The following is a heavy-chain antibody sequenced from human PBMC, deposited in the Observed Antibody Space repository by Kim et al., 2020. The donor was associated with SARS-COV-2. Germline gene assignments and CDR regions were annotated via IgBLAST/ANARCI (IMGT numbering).Heavy chain of an antibody. J-gene: IGHJ4*02. CDR1: GFTFSSYS. D-gene: IGHD6-19*01. V-gene: IGHV3-21*01. CDR2: ISSSSSYI. CDR3: ARDLSRAWGSGFDY. Sequence: GGSLRLSCAASGFTFSSYSMNWVRQAPGKGLEWVSSISSSSSYIYYADSVKGRFTISRDNAKNSLYLQMNSLRAEDTAVYYCARDLSRAWGSGFDYWGQGTLVTVSS.